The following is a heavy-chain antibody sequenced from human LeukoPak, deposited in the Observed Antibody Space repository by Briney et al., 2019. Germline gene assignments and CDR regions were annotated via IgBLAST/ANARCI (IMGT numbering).Heavy chain of an antibody. CDR2: IIPIFGTA. V-gene: IGHV1-69*05. CDR3: ARGRKTASIYYYYMDV. J-gene: IGHJ6*03. Sequence: SVKVSCKASGGTFISYAISWVRQAPGQGLEWMGGIIPIFGTANYAQKFQGRVTITTDESTSPAYMELSSLRSEDTAVYYCARGRKTASIYYYYMDVWGKGTTVTVSS. D-gene: IGHD1-14*01. CDR1: GGTFISYA.